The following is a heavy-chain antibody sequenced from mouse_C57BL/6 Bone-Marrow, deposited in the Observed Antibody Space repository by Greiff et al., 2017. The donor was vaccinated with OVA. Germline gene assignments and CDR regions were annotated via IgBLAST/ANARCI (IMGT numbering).Heavy chain of an antibody. D-gene: IGHD1-1*01. CDR3: ARENYYGSRGYFDV. Sequence: VKLQQPGAELVKPGASVKLSCKASGYTFTSYWMHWVKQRPGQGLEWIGMIHPNSGSTNYNEKFKSKATLTVDKSSSTAYMQLSSLTSEDSAVYYCARENYYGSRGYFDVWGTGTTVTVSS. CDR1: GYTFTSYW. J-gene: IGHJ1*03. V-gene: IGHV1-64*01. CDR2: IHPNSGST.